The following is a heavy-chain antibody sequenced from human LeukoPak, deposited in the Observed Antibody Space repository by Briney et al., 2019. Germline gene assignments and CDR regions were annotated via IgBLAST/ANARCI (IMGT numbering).Heavy chain of an antibody. CDR2: IRSDGSDT. J-gene: IGHJ4*02. D-gene: IGHD1-1*01. V-gene: IGHV3-30*02. CDR1: TLTFSRMG. CDR3: AKDKGERYFDY. Sequence: GGSLRLSCAASTLTFSRMGMHWVRQAPGKGLEWVTFIRSDGSDTYYTDSVKGRSTISRDNSMNTLYLQMNSLRPEDTAVYYCAKDKGERYFDYWGQGTLVTVSS.